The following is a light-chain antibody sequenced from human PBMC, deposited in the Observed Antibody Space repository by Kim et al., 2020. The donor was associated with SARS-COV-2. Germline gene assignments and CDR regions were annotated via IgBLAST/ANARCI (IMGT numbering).Light chain of an antibody. J-gene: IGKJ1*01. CDR2: WAS. V-gene: IGKV4-1*01. Sequence: DIVMTQSPDSLAVSLGDRATINCKSSQSVLFSSNNKNYLAWYLQKPGQPPKLLIYWASTRESGVPDRFSGSGSGTDFTLTISSLQAEDVAVYYCQQYYSTPPTFGQGTKVDIK. CDR1: QSVLFSSNNKNY. CDR3: QQYYSTPPT.